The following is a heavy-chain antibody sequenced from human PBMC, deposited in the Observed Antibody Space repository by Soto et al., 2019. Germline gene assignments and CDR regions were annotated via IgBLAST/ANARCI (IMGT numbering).Heavy chain of an antibody. Sequence: EVQLLDSGGGLVQPGGSLRLSCAASGFSFSNYAMSWVRQAPGKGLGWGSRITGSGDNTSYADSVKGRFTISRDKSRNTRYMQMCSLRVEDTAVYYCAKGPCSDGNGYAGEDVWGQGTTVTVSS. CDR1: GFSFSNYA. V-gene: IGHV3-23*01. CDR3: AKGPCSDGNGYAGEDV. CDR2: ITGSGDNT. J-gene: IGHJ6*02. D-gene: IGHD2-15*01.